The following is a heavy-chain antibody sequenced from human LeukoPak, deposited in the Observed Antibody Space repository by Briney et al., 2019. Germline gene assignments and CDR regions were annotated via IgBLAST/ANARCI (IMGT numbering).Heavy chain of an antibody. CDR2: LSSGSSTI. CDR3: ARGKAYSFDY. J-gene: IGHJ4*02. V-gene: IGHV3-48*02. Sequence: SGGSLRLSCAASGFTLSSYSMNWVRQAPGKGLEWVSYLSSGSSTIYYADSVKGRFTISRDNAKNSLYLQMNSLRDEDTAVYYCARGKAYSFDYWGQGTLVTVSS. CDR1: GFTLSSYS.